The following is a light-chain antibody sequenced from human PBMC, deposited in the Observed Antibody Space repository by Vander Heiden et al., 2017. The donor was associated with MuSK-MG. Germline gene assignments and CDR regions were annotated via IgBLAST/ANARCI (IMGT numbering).Light chain of an antibody. CDR1: QGIGGY. Sequence: DIQLTQSPSSLSASVGDRVIITCRASQGIGGYIAWYRQKPGKAPELLIYAASTLQRGVPSRFSGSRSATEFTLTISSLQPEDFATYYCQQLNNYPLTFGGGTKVDIK. J-gene: IGKJ4*01. V-gene: IGKV1-9*01. CDR2: AAS. CDR3: QQLNNYPLT.